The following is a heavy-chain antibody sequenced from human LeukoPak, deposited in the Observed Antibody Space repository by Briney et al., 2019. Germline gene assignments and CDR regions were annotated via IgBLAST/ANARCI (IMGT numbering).Heavy chain of an antibody. V-gene: IGHV3-21*04. D-gene: IGHD3-22*01. CDR3: AREYYCDSSAFDY. J-gene: IGHJ4*02. Sequence: PGGSLRLSCAASGFTFSSYNMNWVRQAPGKGLEWVSSITSGSSYIYYADSVKGRFTISRDNAKNSLYLQMNSLRAEDTALYYCAREYYCDSSAFDYWGQGTLVTVSS. CDR1: GFTFSSYN. CDR2: ITSGSSYI.